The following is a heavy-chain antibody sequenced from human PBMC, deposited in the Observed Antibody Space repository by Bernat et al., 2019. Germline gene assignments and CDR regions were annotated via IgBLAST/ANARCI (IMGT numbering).Heavy chain of an antibody. CDR1: GFTFSRHW. CDR3: ATNAGYGSGSSCSTFHY. CDR2: IKEDGSEK. Sequence: EVQLVESGGGLVQPGGSLRLSCEGSGFTFSRHWMTWVRQAPGKGLEWVAAIKEDGSEKNYVDSVKGRFTISRDNAKNSLYLQMNSLRGEDTAVYYCATNAGYGSGSSCSTFHYWGRGTLVTVSS. D-gene: IGHD2-15*01. J-gene: IGHJ4*02. V-gene: IGHV3-7*02.